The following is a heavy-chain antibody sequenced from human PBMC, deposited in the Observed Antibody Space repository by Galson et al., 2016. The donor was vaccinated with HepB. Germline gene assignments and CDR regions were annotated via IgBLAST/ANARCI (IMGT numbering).Heavy chain of an antibody. CDR3: AQGWARNWFDP. V-gene: IGHV2-5*02. Sequence: PALVKPTQTLTLTCTFSGVSLSTSGVGVGWSRQPPGKALEWVSFIYWDDNKRYSPSLKSRLTITKDTSKNQVVLTMTNMDPVDTAAYYCAQGWARNWFDPWGQGTLVTISS. J-gene: IGHJ5*02. CDR2: IYWDDNK. D-gene: IGHD1-26*01. CDR1: GVSLSTSGVG.